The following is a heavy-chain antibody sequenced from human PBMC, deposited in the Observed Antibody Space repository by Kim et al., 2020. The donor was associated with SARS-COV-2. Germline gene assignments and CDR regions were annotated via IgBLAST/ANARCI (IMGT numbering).Heavy chain of an antibody. J-gene: IGHJ6*02. CDR2: IIPILGIA. CDR1: GGTFSSYA. CDR3: ARAKAVAGTPFYYYYYGMDV. D-gene: IGHD6-19*01. Sequence: SVKVSCKASGGTFSSYAISWVRQAPGQGLEWMGRIIPILGIANYAQKFQGRVTITADKSTSTAYMELSSLRSEDTAVYYCARAKAVAGTPFYYYYYGMDVWGQGTTVTVSS. V-gene: IGHV1-69*04.